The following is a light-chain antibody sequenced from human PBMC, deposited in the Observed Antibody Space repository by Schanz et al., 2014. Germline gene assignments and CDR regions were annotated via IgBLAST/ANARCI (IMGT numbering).Light chain of an antibody. J-gene: IGKJ4*01. CDR1: QGISSY. V-gene: IGKV1-9*01. CDR2: AAS. CDR3: QQATGFPPT. Sequence: IQLTQSPSSLSASVGDRVTITCRASQGISSYLAWYQQKPGKAPKLLIYAASTLQSGVPSRFSGSGSGTDFTLTISSLQPEDFATYYCQQATGFPPTFGGGTKVEIK.